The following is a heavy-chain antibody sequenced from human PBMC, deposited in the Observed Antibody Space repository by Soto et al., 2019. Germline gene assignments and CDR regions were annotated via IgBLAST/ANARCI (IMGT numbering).Heavy chain of an antibody. D-gene: IGHD4-17*01. CDR2: ISYDGSTK. J-gene: IGHJ5*02. CDR1: GFRFTSYA. V-gene: IGHV3-30*04. Sequence: PAGSLRLSCAASGFRFTSYALDWIRQAPGKGLEWVAVISYDGSTKFYADSVKGRFTISRDNSQNTLYLQMNSLRPEDTAVYFCARDQSGTVITSTHFDPWGQGTLVTVSS. CDR3: ARDQSGTVITSTHFDP.